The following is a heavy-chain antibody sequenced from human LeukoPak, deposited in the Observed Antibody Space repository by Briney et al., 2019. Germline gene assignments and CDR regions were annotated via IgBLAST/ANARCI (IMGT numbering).Heavy chain of an antibody. V-gene: IGHV3-23*01. J-gene: IGHJ5*02. Sequence: PGGSLRLSCSASGFTLSGYEMNWVRQAPGKGLEWVSAISGSGGSTYYADSVKGRFTISRDNSKDTLYLQMNSLRAEDTAVYYCAKEQLWLSWGQGTLVTVSS. CDR2: ISGSGGST. CDR1: GFTLSGYE. D-gene: IGHD5-18*01. CDR3: AKEQLWLS.